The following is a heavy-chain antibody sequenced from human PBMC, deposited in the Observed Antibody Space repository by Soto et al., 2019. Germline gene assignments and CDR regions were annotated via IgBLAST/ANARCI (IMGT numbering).Heavy chain of an antibody. CDR3: VKPPVITASYYYYDMDV. CDR1: GFTFSTYP. J-gene: IGHJ6*02. V-gene: IGHV3-23*01. D-gene: IGHD4-4*01. CDR2: ISGSGIST. Sequence: PGGSLRLSCAASGFTFSTYPIIFFRHSPLKWLEWVSGISGSGISTYYTDSVKGRFTISRDNSKNTVFLQMNSLRDEDTAVYYCVKPPVITASYYYYDMDVWGQGTTVTVSS.